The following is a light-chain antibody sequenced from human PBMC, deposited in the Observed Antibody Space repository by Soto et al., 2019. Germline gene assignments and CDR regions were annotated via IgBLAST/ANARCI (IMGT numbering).Light chain of an antibody. CDR1: QSVSSTY. Sequence: EIVLTQSPGTLSLSPGERATLSYRASQSVSSTYLAWYQQKPGQAPRLLIFGASSRATGIPDRFSGSGSGTDFTLTISRLEPEDFAVYYCQQYGISPPVTFGGGTKVEIK. V-gene: IGKV3-20*01. CDR2: GAS. J-gene: IGKJ4*01. CDR3: QQYGISPPVT.